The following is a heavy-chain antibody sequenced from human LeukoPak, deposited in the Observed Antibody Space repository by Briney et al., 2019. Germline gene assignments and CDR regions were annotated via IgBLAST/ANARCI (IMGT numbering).Heavy chain of an antibody. J-gene: IGHJ4*02. CDR3: VREVTSGSFDY. CDR1: GFTFSSYG. D-gene: IGHD1-26*01. Sequence: GRSLRLSCAASGFTFSSYGMHWVRQAPGRGLEWVTVISSDGNGYYAGSVKGRFTISRDNSQNTLYVHMSSLRPEDTAVYYCVREVTSGSFDYWGQGTLVTVSS. CDR2: ISSDGNG. V-gene: IGHV3-30*04.